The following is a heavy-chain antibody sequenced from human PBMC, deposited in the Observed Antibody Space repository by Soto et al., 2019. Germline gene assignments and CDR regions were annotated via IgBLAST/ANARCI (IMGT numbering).Heavy chain of an antibody. Sequence: QVQLVQSGAEVKKPGSSVKVSCKASGGTFSSYAISWVRQAPGQGLEWMGGIIPSFGTANYAQKFQGRVTITADESTSTAYMELRSLRYDDTAVYYSARDRGMVRGVIGYYYGMEVWGQGTTVTVSS. CDR2: IIPSFGTA. J-gene: IGHJ6*02. V-gene: IGHV1-69*12. CDR1: GGTFSSYA. D-gene: IGHD3-10*01. CDR3: ARDRGMVRGVIGYYYGMEV.